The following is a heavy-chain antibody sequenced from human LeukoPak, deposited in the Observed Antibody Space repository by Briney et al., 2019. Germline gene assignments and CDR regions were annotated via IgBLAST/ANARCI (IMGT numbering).Heavy chain of an antibody. Sequence: ASVKVSCKASGYTFTGYYMHWVRQAPGQGLEWMGWINPNSGGTNYAQKFQGRVTMTRDTSISTAYMELSRLRSDDTAVYYCARVIQQLVPGGVWFDPWGQGTLVTVSS. CDR3: ARVIQQLVPGGVWFDP. CDR2: INPNSGGT. V-gene: IGHV1-2*02. J-gene: IGHJ5*02. CDR1: GYTFTGYY. D-gene: IGHD6-13*01.